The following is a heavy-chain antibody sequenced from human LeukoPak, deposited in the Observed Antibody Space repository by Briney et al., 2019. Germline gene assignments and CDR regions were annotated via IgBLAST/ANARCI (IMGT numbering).Heavy chain of an antibody. J-gene: IGHJ4*02. CDR2: ISGSGGST. D-gene: IGHD3-10*01. CDR1: GYTFNSYA. CDR3: AKEPASGSCFDY. V-gene: IGHV3-23*01. Sequence: GGSLRLSCAASGYTFNSYAMSWVRQAPGKGLEWVSAISGSGGSTYYADSVKGRFTISRDNSKNTLYLQMNSLRAEDTALYYCAKEPASGSCFDYWGQETLVTVSS.